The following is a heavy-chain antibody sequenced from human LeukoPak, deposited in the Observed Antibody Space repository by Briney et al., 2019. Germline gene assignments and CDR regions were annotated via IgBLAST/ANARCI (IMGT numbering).Heavy chain of an antibody. CDR1: GGSISSGSYY. Sequence: SQTLSLTCTVSGGSISSGSYYWSWIRQPAGKGLEWIGRIYTSGSTNYNPSLKSRVTISVDTSKNQFSLKLSSVTAADTAVYYCARGGGGGNPLDYYYYYMDVWGKGTTVTVSS. CDR2: IYTSGST. J-gene: IGHJ6*03. V-gene: IGHV4-61*02. CDR3: ARGGGGGNPLDYYYYYMDV. D-gene: IGHD4-23*01.